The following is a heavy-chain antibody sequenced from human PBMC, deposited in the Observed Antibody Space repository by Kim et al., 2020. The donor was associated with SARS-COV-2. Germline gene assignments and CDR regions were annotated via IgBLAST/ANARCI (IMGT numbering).Heavy chain of an antibody. V-gene: IGHV3-7*01. D-gene: IGHD3-10*01. J-gene: IGHJ4*02. CDR2: IKEDGSEK. CDR3: VTYYYGSGLPY. Sequence: GGTLRLTCAVSGSTISSYWMSWVRKAPGKGMEWVANIKEDGSEKYYLDSVKGRFTICRDNAQKSLYLQMSSLRAEDTALYYCVTYYYGSGLPYWGQGTLGTISS. CDR1: GSTISSYW.